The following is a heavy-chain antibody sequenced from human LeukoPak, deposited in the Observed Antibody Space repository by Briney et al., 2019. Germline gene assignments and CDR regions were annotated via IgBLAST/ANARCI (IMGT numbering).Heavy chain of an antibody. D-gene: IGHD3-10*01. CDR3: ARSYGSGTEFDD. J-gene: IGHJ4*02. CDR2: IYYSGST. V-gene: IGHV4-39*01. Sequence: PSETLSLTYTVSGGSISSSSYYWGWIRQPPGKGLERNGSIYYSGSTYYNPSLKSRVTISVDTSKNQYSLKLSAVTAADTAVYYCARSYGSGTEFDDWGQGSLVTVSS. CDR1: GGSISSSSYY.